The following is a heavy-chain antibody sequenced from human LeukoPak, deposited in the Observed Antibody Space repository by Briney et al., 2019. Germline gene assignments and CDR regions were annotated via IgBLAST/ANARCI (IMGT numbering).Heavy chain of an antibody. V-gene: IGHV3-21*01. D-gene: IGHD1-26*01. Sequence: PGGSLRLSCAASGFTFSSYSMNWVRQAPGKGLEWVSSISSGNSYIYYTDSLKGRFTISRDNAKNSLYLQMNSLRAEDTAVYYCARGVGIVGATWDYFDYWGQGTLVTVSS. CDR1: GFTFSSYS. J-gene: IGHJ4*02. CDR3: ARGVGIVGATWDYFDY. CDR2: ISSGNSYI.